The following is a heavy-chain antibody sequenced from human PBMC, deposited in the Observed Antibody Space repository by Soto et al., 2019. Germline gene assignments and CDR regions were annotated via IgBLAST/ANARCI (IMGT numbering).Heavy chain of an antibody. CDR1: GGSISSYY. J-gene: IGHJ4*02. CDR2: IYYSGST. V-gene: IGHV4-59*01. Sequence: SETLSLTCTVSGGSISSYYWSWIRQPPGKGLEWIGYIYYSGSTNYNPSLKSRVTISIDTSKNQFSLKLSSVTAADTAVYYCARDRVGDSSGPTGYWGQGTLVTVYS. D-gene: IGHD3-22*01. CDR3: ARDRVGDSSGPTGY.